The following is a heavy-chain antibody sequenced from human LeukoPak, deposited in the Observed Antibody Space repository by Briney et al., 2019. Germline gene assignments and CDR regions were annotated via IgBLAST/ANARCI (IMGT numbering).Heavy chain of an antibody. CDR2: IYYSGST. J-gene: IGHJ4*02. CDR3: AREGTLLKRYCSSTSCYQAGGFDY. CDR1: GGSISSGGYY. V-gene: IGHV4-31*03. Sequence: PSETLSLTCTVSGGSISSGGYYWSWIRQHPGKGLERIGYIYYSGSTYYNPSLKSRVTISVDTSKNQFSLKLSSVTAADTAVYYCAREGTLLKRYCSSTSCYQAGGFDYWGQGTLVTVSS. D-gene: IGHD2-2*01.